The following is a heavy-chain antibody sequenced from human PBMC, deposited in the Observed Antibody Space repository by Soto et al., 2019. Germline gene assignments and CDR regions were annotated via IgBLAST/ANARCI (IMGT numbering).Heavy chain of an antibody. Sequence: GGSLRLSCAASGFTFSSYGMHWVRQAPGKGLEWVAVISYDGSNKYYADSVKGRFTISRDNSKNTLYLQMNSLRAEDTAVYYCAKDRGEARVLEWLLYYYYGMDVWGQGTTVTVSS. D-gene: IGHD3-3*01. V-gene: IGHV3-30*18. CDR2: ISYDGSNK. CDR1: GFTFSSYG. J-gene: IGHJ6*02. CDR3: AKDRGEARVLEWLLYYYYGMDV.